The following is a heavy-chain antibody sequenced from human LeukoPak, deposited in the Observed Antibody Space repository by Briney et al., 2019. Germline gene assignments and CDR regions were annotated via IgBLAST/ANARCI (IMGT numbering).Heavy chain of an antibody. J-gene: IGHJ4*02. D-gene: IGHD3-10*01. CDR3: ARAYYYGSGSYGLDY. CDR2: IHTSGST. CDR1: GDSITSHY. V-gene: IGHV4-4*07. Sequence: SETLSLTCTLSGDSITSHYWSWIRQPAGEGLEWIGRIHTSGSTNYNPSLKSRLTISVDASKNQFSLKLTSVTAADTAVYYCARAYYYGSGSYGLDYWGQGTLVTVSS.